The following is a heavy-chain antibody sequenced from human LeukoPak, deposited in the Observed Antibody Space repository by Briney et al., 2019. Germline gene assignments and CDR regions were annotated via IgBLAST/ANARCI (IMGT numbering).Heavy chain of an antibody. D-gene: IGHD3-9*01. Sequence: SETLSLTCTVSGGSISSYYWSWIRQPPGKGLEWIGYIYYSGSTNYNPSLKSRVTISVDTSKNQFSLKLSSVTAADTAVYYCARDRRPLRYFDWLDGMDVWGQGTTVTVSS. CDR2: IYYSGST. J-gene: IGHJ6*02. CDR1: GGSISSYY. CDR3: ARDRRPLRYFDWLDGMDV. V-gene: IGHV4-59*12.